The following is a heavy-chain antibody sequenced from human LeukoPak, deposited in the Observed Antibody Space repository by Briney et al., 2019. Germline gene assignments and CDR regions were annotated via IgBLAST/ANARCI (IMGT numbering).Heavy chain of an antibody. CDR2: ISYDGDNE. CDR1: GFTFSDFA. J-gene: IGHJ6*02. V-gene: IGHV3-30-3*01. Sequence: GGSLRLSCAASGFTFSDFAMHWVRQAPGKGLEWVAVISYDGDNEYYADSVKGQFTISRDNSKDRLYLQMNSLRPEDTAMYYCARVRGGRSWYYYGMDVWGRGTTVTVSS. CDR3: ARVRGGRSWYYYGMDV. D-gene: IGHD3-16*01.